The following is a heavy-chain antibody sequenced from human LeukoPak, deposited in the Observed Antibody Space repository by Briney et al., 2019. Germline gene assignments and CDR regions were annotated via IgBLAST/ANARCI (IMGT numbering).Heavy chain of an antibody. CDR2: INPSGGST. CDR1: GYTFTSYY. CDR3: ARGGTIFGVVTHAFDI. Sequence: GASVKVSCKASGYTFTSYYMHWVRQAPGQGLEWMGIINPSGGSTSYAQKFQGRVTMTRDTSTSTVYMELSSLRSEDTAVYYCARGGTIFGVVTHAFDIRGQGTMVTVSS. V-gene: IGHV1-46*01. D-gene: IGHD3-3*01. J-gene: IGHJ3*02.